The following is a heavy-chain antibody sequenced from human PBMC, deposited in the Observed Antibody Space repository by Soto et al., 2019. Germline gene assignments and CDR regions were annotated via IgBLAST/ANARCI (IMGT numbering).Heavy chain of an antibody. CDR1: GYSFTSYW. CDR3: ARLIKAGRYYYYYGMDV. CDR2: IYPGDSDT. J-gene: IGHJ6*02. Sequence: PGESLKISCKGSGYSFTSYWIGWVRQMPGKGLEWMWIIYPGDSDTRYSPSFQGQVTISADKSISTAYLQWSSLKASDTAVYYCARLIKAGRYYYYYGMDVWGQGTTVTVSS. V-gene: IGHV5-51*01.